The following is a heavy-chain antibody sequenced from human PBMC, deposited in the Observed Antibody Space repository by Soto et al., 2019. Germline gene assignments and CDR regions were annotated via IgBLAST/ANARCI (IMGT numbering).Heavy chain of an antibody. V-gene: IGHV4-30-4*01. D-gene: IGHD3-10*01. CDR3: ARGSPPGVRGPTRGGMDV. Sequence: SETLSLTCTVSGGSISSGDYYWSWIRQPPGKGLEWIGYIYYSGSTYYNPSLKSRVTISVDTSKNQFSLKLSSVTAADTAVYYCARGSPPGVRGPTRGGMDVWGQGTTVTVS. CDR2: IYYSGST. CDR1: GGSISSGDYY. J-gene: IGHJ6*02.